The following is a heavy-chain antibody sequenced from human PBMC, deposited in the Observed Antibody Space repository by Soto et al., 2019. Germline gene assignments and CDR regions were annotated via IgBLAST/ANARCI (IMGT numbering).Heavy chain of an antibody. J-gene: IGHJ3*02. Sequence: QVQLQESGPGLVKPSQTLSLTCTVSGGSISSGGYYWSWIRQHPGKGLEWIGYIYYSGSTYYNPSLKSRVTISVDTSKTQFSLKLSSVTAADTAVYYCAREIGYGGYSGYDLVAFDIWGHGTMVTVSS. CDR1: GGSISSGGYY. CDR3: AREIGYGGYSGYDLVAFDI. V-gene: IGHV4-31*03. CDR2: IYYSGST. D-gene: IGHD5-12*01.